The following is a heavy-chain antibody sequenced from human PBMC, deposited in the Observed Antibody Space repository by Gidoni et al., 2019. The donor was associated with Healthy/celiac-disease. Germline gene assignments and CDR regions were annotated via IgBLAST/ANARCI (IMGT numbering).Heavy chain of an antibody. D-gene: IGHD2-2*01. CDR3: TTDRRWRVVPAANLPRDY. CDR1: GFTFSNAW. V-gene: IGHV3-15*01. J-gene: IGHJ4*02. CDR2: IKSKTDGGTT. Sequence: EVQLVESGGGLVKPGGSLRLSCAASGFTFSNAWMSWVRQAPGKGLEWVGRIKSKTDGGTTDYAAPVKGRFTISRDDSKNTLYLQMNSLKTEDTAVYYCTTDRRWRVVPAANLPRDYWGQGTLVTVSS.